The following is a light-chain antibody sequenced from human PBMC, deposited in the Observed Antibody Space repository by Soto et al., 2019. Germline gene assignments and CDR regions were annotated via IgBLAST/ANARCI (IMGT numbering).Light chain of an antibody. V-gene: IGKV1-39*01. CDR2: GAS. CDR3: QQSYPTPVT. Sequence: DIQMTQSPSSLSASVGDRVTITCRASQSISRNLNWYQQKPGKAPKLLIYGASSLYSGVPSRFSGSGFGTDFTLTISSLQPEDFATYYCQQSYPTPVTFGQGTNVEI. CDR1: QSISRN. J-gene: IGKJ1*01.